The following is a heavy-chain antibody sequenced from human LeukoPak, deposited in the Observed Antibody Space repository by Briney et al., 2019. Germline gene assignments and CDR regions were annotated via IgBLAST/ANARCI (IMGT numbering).Heavy chain of an antibody. V-gene: IGHV4-39*01. Sequence: PSETLSLTCTVSGGSISSSSYYWGWIRQPPGKGLEGIGSIYYSGSTYYNPPLKSRVTISVDTSKNQFSLKLSSVTAADTAVYYXASRRGYYDYVWGSYRLDYWGQGTLVTVSS. J-gene: IGHJ4*02. D-gene: IGHD3-16*02. CDR1: GGSISSSSYY. CDR3: ASRRGYYDYVWGSYRLDY. CDR2: IYYSGST.